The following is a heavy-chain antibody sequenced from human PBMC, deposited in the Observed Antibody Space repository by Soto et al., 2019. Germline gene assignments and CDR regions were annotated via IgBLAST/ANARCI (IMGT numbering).Heavy chain of an antibody. J-gene: IGHJ4*02. V-gene: IGHV2-70*01. CDR3: ARITSGYSYGYVDY. Sequence: SGPTLVNPTQTLTLTFTFSVFSLSTSGMCVSWIRQPPGKALEWLALIDWDDDKYYSTSLKTRLTISKDTSKNQVVLTMTNMDPVDTATYYCARITSGYSYGYVDYWGQGTLVTVSS. CDR1: VFSLSTSGMC. D-gene: IGHD5-18*01. CDR2: IDWDDDK.